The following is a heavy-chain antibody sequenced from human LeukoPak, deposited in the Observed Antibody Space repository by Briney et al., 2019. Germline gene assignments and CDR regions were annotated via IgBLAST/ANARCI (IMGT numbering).Heavy chain of an antibody. V-gene: IGHV3-48*02. CDR3: ARDPHIAAAGTIFDY. CDR2: ISSSSSTI. D-gene: IGHD6-13*01. J-gene: IGHJ4*02. CDR1: GFTFSSCS. Sequence: PGGSLRLSCAVSGFTFSSCSMNWVRQAPAKGLEWVSYISSSSSTIYYADSVKGRFTISRDNAKNSLYLQMNSLRDEDSAVYYCARDPHIAAAGTIFDYWGQGTLVTVSS.